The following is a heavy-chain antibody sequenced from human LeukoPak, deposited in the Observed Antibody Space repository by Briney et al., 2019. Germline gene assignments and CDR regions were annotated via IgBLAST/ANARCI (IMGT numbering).Heavy chain of an antibody. CDR2: ISYDGSNK. D-gene: IGHD4-17*01. CDR1: GFTFSSYA. V-gene: IGHV3-30*04. J-gene: IGHJ4*02. Sequence: GGSLRLSCAASGFTFSSYAMHWARQAPGKGLEWVAVISYDGSNKYYADSVKGRFTISRDNSKNTLYLQMNSLRAEDTAVYYCARAMDYGDYRPLDYWGQGTLVTVSS. CDR3: ARAMDYGDYRPLDY.